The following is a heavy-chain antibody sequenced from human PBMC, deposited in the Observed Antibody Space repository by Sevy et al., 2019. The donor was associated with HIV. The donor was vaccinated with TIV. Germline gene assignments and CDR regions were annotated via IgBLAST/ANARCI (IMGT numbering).Heavy chain of an antibody. CDR3: ARGYHYDSSGYYSGDAFDV. Sequence: GGSLRLSCAASGFTLSSYSMNWVRQAPGKGLEWVSSISSTSTYIYYVDSVKGRVTISRDNAKNSLFLQMNSLRAEDAAVYYCARGYHYDSSGYYSGDAFDVWGQGTMVTVSS. CDR2: ISSTSTYI. CDR1: GFTLSSYS. D-gene: IGHD3-22*01. V-gene: IGHV3-21*01. J-gene: IGHJ3*01.